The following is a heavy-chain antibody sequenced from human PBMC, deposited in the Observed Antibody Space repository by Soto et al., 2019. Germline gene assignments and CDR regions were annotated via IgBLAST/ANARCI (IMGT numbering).Heavy chain of an antibody. Sequence: XSVKVSCKASGYTFTGYYMHWVRQAPGQGLEWMGWINPNSGGTNYAQKFQGRVTMTRDTSISTAYMELSRLRSDDTAVYYCASLGLNCSGGSCHDWFDPWGQGTLVTVSS. CDR2: INPNSGGT. J-gene: IGHJ5*02. CDR3: ASLGLNCSGGSCHDWFDP. CDR1: GYTFTGYY. D-gene: IGHD2-15*01. V-gene: IGHV1-2*02.